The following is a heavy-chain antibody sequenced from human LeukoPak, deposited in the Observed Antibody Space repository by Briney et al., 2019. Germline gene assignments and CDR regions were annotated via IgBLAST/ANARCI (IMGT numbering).Heavy chain of an antibody. CDR3: ARVNACSGGSCYWFDP. D-gene: IGHD2-15*01. CDR2: IYYSGGT. CDR1: GGSISSYY. Sequence: SETLSLTCTVSGGSISSYYWSWIRQPPGKGLEWIGYIYYSGGTNYNPSLKSRVTISVDTSKNQFSLKLSSVTAADTAVYYCARVNACSGGSCYWFDPWGQGTLVTVSS. V-gene: IGHV4-59*01. J-gene: IGHJ5*02.